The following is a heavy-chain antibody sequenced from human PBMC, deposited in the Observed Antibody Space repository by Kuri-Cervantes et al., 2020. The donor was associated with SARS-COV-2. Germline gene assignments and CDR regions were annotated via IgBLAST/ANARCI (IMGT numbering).Heavy chain of an antibody. D-gene: IGHD3-9*01. CDR2: ISYDGSNK. V-gene: IGHV3-30-3*01. Sequence: SLKISCAASGFTFSSYAMHWVRQAPGKGLEWMAVISYDGSNKYYADSVKGRFTISRDNSKNTLYLQMNSLRAEDTAVHYCARDPQRYFDWLLSYYYYGMDVWGQGTTVTVSS. J-gene: IGHJ6*02. CDR3: ARDPQRYFDWLLSYYYYGMDV. CDR1: GFTFSSYA.